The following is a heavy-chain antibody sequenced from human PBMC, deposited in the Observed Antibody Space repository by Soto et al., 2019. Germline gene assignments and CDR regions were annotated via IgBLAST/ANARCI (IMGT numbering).Heavy chain of an antibody. V-gene: IGHV3-23*01. CDR3: ANRGPGSDYYYGLDV. Sequence: EVQLLESGGGLVQPGGSLRLSCVPSGFTFDTYAMSWVRQIPGKGLEWVSTISASGSSTYYADSVKGRFTISRDNVKKTLHLQLNSVTAEDAAVYYWANRGPGSDYYYGLDVWGEGTTVTVSS. CDR2: ISASGSST. D-gene: IGHD2-15*01. J-gene: IGHJ6*04. CDR1: GFTFDTYA.